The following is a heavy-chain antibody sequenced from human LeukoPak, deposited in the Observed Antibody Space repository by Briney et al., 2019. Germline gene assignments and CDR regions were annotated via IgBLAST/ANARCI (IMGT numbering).Heavy chain of an antibody. CDR1: GFTFSSYS. CDR3: ARDRCGGDCYSDFDY. D-gene: IGHD2-21*02. V-gene: IGHV3-21*01. J-gene: IGHJ4*02. Sequence: PRGSLRLSCAASGFTFSSYSMNWVRQAPGKGLEWVSSISSSSSYIYYADSVKGRFTISRDNAKNSLYLQMNSLRAEDTAVYYCARDRCGGDCYSDFDYWGQGTLVTVSS. CDR2: ISSSSSYI.